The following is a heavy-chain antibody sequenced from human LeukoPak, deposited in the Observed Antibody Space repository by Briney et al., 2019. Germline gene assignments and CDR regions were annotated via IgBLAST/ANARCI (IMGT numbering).Heavy chain of an antibody. J-gene: IGHJ5*02. CDR2: ISSSSSYI. D-gene: IGHD2-2*01. CDR1: GSTFSSYS. V-gene: IGHV3-21*01. CDR3: ASLVVVPAAAGGDWFDP. Sequence: GGSLRLSCAASGSTFSSYSMNWVRQAPGKGLEWVSSISSSSSYIYYADSVKGRFTISRDNAKNSLYLQMNSLRAEDTAVYYCASLVVVPAAAGGDWFDPWGQGTLVTVSS.